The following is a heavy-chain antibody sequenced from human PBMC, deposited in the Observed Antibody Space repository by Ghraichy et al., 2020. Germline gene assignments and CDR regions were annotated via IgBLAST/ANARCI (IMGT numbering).Heavy chain of an antibody. J-gene: IGHJ4*02. V-gene: IGHV1-18*01. Sequence: ASVKVSCKASGFTFTNYGFSWVRQAPGQGLEWIGWISADDGTTKYAQKFQGRVTMTSDTSTTTAYMELRSLRYDDTAVYLWARDNYDSSANYPTVDFWGQGTLVNVSS. CDR1: GFTFTNYG. D-gene: IGHD3-22*01. CDR2: ISADDGTT. CDR3: ARDNYDSSANYPTVDF.